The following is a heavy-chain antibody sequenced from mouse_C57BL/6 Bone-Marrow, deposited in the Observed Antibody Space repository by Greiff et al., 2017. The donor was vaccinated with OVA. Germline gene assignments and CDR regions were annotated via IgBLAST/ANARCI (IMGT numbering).Heavy chain of an antibody. D-gene: IGHD2-5*01. CDR2: ISDGGSYT. CDR3: ARESNYADFDV. V-gene: IGHV5-4*01. Sequence: EVKLMESGGGLVKPGGSLKLSCAASGFTFSSYAMSWVRQTPEKRLEWVATISDGGSYTYYPDNVKGRFTISRDNAKNNLYLQMSHLKSEDTAMYYCARESNYADFDVWGTGTTGTVSS. CDR1: GFTFSSYA. J-gene: IGHJ1*03.